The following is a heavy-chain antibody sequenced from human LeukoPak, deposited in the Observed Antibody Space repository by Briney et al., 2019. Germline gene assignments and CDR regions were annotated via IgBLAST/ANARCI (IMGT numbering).Heavy chain of an antibody. D-gene: IGHD2-2*01. J-gene: IGHJ5*02. V-gene: IGHV1-2*06. CDR1: GYTFTGYY. Sequence: ASVKVSCKASGYTFTGYYMHWVRQAPGQGLEWMGRINPDTGATRCPQKFQGRVTMTRDSSISIAYMELSSLRYDDTAVYYCARDEGKGDCTTTSWGWFDPWGQGTLVTVSS. CDR3: ARDEGKGDCTTTSWGWFDP. CDR2: INPDTGAT.